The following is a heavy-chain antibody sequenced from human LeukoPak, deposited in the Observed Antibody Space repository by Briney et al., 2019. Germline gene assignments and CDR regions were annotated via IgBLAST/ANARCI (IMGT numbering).Heavy chain of an antibody. CDR3: TRDEYSSSWYHGDYYYYMDV. D-gene: IGHD6-13*01. V-gene: IGHV3-49*04. CDR2: IRSKAYGGTT. J-gene: IGHJ6*03. CDR1: GFTFGDYA. Sequence: GGSLRLSCTASGFTFGDYAMSWVRQAPGKGLEWVGFIRSKAYGGTTEYAASVKGRFTISRDDSKSIAYLQMNSLKTEDTAVYYCTRDEYSSSWYHGDYYYYMDVWGKGTAVTISS.